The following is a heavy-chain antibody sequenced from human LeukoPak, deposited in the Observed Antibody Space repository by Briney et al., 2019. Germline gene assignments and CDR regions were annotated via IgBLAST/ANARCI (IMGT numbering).Heavy chain of an antibody. D-gene: IGHD3-3*01. CDR2: ISWNSGSI. V-gene: IGHV3-9*01. CDR1: GFTFDDYA. J-gene: IGHJ3*02. Sequence: GRSLRLSCAASGFTFDDYAMHWVRQAPGKGLEWVSGISWNSGSIGYADSVKGRFTISRDSAKNSPYLQMNSLRAEDTALYYCAKDIGNFWVDDAFDIWGQGTMVTVSS. CDR3: AKDIGNFWVDDAFDI.